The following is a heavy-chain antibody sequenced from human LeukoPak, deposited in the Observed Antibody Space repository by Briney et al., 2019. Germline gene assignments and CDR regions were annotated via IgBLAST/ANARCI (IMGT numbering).Heavy chain of an antibody. J-gene: IGHJ1*01. D-gene: IGHD3-22*01. CDR3: AKYYYDSSGYSKYFQH. Sequence: GGSLRLSCAASGFTFSSYAMSWVRQAPGKGLEWVSAISGSGGSTYYADSVKGRFTISRDNAKNSLYLQMNSLRAEDTAVYYCAKYYYDSSGYSKYFQHWGQGTLVTVSS. CDR1: GFTFSSYA. CDR2: ISGSGGST. V-gene: IGHV3-23*01.